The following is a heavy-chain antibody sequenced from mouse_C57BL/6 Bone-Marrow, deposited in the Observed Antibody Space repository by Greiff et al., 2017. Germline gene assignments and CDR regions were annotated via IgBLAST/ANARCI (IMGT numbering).Heavy chain of an antibody. J-gene: IGHJ4*01. D-gene: IGHD2-4*01. CDR3: AREDGGDYDYAMDY. CDR2: INPSSGYT. V-gene: IGHV1-4*01. CDR1: GYTFTSYT. Sequence: VQLQQSGAELARPGASVKMSCKASGYTFTSYTMHWVKQRPGQGLEWIGYINPSSGYTTYNQKFKDKATLTADKSSSTAYMQLSSLTSEDSAVYYCAREDGGDYDYAMDYWGQGTSVTVSS.